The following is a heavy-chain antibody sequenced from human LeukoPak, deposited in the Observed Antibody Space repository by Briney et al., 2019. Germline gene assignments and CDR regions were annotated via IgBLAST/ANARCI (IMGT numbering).Heavy chain of an antibody. CDR1: EFSVGSNY. V-gene: IGHV4-38-2*01. CDR3: ARAYHSSWYLNWFDP. CDR2: LYYSGST. J-gene: IGHJ5*02. Sequence: PGGSLRLSCAASEFSVGSNYMTWIRQPPGKGLEWIGSLYYSGSTYYNPSLKSRVTISVDTSKNEFSLKLSSVTAADTAVYYCARAYHSSWYLNWFDPWGQGTLVTVSS. D-gene: IGHD6-13*01.